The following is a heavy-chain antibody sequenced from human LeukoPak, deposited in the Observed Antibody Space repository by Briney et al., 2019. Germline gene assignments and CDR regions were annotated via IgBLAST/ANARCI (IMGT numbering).Heavy chain of an antibody. D-gene: IGHD3-22*01. Sequence: GGSLRLSCAASGFTFSSYSMNWVRQAPGKGLEWVSYIGSSSSTIYYADSVKGRFTISRDNAKNSLFLQMNSLRAEDTAVYYCARGGHYYDSSGYYPDWGQGTLVTVSS. CDR2: IGSSSSTI. CDR3: ARGGHYYDSSGYYPD. V-gene: IGHV3-48*04. CDR1: GFTFSSYS. J-gene: IGHJ4*02.